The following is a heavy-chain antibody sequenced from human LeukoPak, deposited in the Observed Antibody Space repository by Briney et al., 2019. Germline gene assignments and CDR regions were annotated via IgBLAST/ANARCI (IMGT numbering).Heavy chain of an antibody. CDR3: AKFYDSSGYYYAPLGS. CDR2: MSGSGDKI. J-gene: IGHJ5*02. Sequence: GGSLRLSCAASGFTFSSFSLSWVRQAAGKGPEWVSGMSGSGDKIYYADSVKGRFTISRDNSKNTLYLQMNSLRAEDTAVYYCAKFYDSSGYYYAPLGSWGQGTLVTVSS. D-gene: IGHD3-22*01. V-gene: IGHV3-23*01. CDR1: GFTFSSFS.